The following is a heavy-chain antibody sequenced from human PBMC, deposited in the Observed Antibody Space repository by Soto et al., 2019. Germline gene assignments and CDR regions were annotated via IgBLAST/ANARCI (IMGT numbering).Heavy chain of an antibody. J-gene: IGHJ1*01. CDR3: VRDRYQLNS. D-gene: IGHD2-2*01. CDR2: ANSDGSST. Sequence: EVQLVESGGGLVQPGGSRNLSFAASGFPFSNYWLHWVGQAPGKGLVWVSRANSDGSSTDYADSVKGRFTISRDNAKNTLYLQMNSLRGEDTAVYYCVRDRYQLNSWGQGTLVTVSS. V-gene: IGHV3-74*01. CDR1: GFPFSNYW.